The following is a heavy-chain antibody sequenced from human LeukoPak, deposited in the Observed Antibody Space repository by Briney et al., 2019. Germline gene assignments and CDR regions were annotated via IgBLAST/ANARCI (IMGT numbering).Heavy chain of an antibody. CDR3: ARGGGLDV. V-gene: IGHV3-23*01. CDR2: ISGSGDNT. Sequence: GGSLRLSCAASGFTFSSYAMSWVRQAPGKELEWVSGISGSGDNTYYADSVKGRFTISRDNSKNTLYVQVNSLGTEDTAVYFCARGGGLDVWGQGATVTVSS. CDR1: GFTFSSYA. D-gene: IGHD3-16*01. J-gene: IGHJ6*02.